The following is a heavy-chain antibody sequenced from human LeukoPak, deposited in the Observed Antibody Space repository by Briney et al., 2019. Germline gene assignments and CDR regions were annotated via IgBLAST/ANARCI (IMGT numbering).Heavy chain of an antibody. V-gene: IGHV4-59*01. CDR3: ARGRNLEWFDY. D-gene: IGHD3-3*01. CDR1: GASMSSYY. J-gene: IGHJ5*01. CDR2: IYYSGST. Sequence: SETLSLTCTVSGASMSSYYWSWIRQPPGKGLEWIGYIYYSGSTNYNPSLKSRVTISVDTSKNQFSLKLNSVTAADTAVYYCARGRNLEWFDYWGQGTLVTVSS.